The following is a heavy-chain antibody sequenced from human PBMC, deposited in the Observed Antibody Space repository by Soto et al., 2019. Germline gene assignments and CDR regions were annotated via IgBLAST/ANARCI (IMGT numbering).Heavy chain of an antibody. J-gene: IGHJ6*02. D-gene: IGHD4-17*01. CDR1: GYTFTGYY. Sequence: ASVKVSCKASGYTFTGYYMHCVRQAPGQGLEWMGWINPNSGGTNYAQKFQGWVTMTRDTSISTAYMELSRLRSDDTAVYYCARVGTTVVEPAGYYYYGMAVWVQGTTVTVSS. CDR2: INPNSGGT. CDR3: ARVGTTVVEPAGYYYYGMAV. V-gene: IGHV1-2*04.